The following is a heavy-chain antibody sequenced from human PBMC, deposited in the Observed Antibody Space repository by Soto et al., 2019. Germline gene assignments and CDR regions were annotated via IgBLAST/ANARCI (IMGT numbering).Heavy chain of an antibody. CDR2: IYYSGST. CDR3: AGDYSNYDYYYGMDV. CDR1: TGSINSAGHF. V-gene: IGHV4-31*03. Sequence: SETLSLTCSVSTGSINSAGHFWSWIRQHPGKGLEWIGYIYYSGSTYYNPSLKSRVTISVDTSKNQFSLKLSSVTAADTAVYYCAGDYSNYDYYYGMDVWGQGTTVTVSS. J-gene: IGHJ6*02. D-gene: IGHD4-4*01.